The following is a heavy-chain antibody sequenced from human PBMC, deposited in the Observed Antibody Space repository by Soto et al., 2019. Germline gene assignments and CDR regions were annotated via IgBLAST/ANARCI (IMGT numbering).Heavy chain of an antibody. CDR3: ARVEAVVADHYYYGMDV. J-gene: IGHJ6*02. Sequence: QVQLVESGGGLVKPGGSLRLSCAVSGFTFSDYYMSWIRQAPGKGLEWVSYISSSGSTIYYADSVKGRFTISRDNAKNSLYLQMNSLRAEDTAVYYCARVEAVVADHYYYGMDVWGQGTTVTVSS. D-gene: IGHD2-15*01. CDR1: GFTFSDYY. V-gene: IGHV3-11*01. CDR2: ISSSGSTI.